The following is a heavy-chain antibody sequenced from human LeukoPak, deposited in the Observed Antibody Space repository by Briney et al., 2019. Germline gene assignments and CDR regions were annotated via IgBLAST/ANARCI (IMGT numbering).Heavy chain of an antibody. Sequence: GGSLRLSCAASGFTFSSYGMHWVRQAPGKGLEWVAVIWYDGSNKYYADSVKGRFTISRDNSKNTLYLQMNSLRAEDTAVYYCAKGQIQYSSVAFDIWGQGTMVTVSS. CDR2: IWYDGSNK. CDR3: AKGQIQYSSVAFDI. CDR1: GFTFSSYG. D-gene: IGHD6-19*01. J-gene: IGHJ3*02. V-gene: IGHV3-33*06.